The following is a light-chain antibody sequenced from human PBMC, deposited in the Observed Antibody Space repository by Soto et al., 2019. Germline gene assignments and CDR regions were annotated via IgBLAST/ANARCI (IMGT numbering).Light chain of an antibody. CDR1: QAIRSA. J-gene: IGKJ1*01. CDR2: AAS. V-gene: IGKV1-13*02. CDR3: QQANSFPWT. Sequence: AIQLTESPSSLSASVGDRVTTTCRASQAIRSALVWYRQKPGKVPKLLIYAASSLQSGVPSRFSGSGSGTDFTLTISSLQPEDFATYYCQQANSFPWTFGQGTKVDIK.